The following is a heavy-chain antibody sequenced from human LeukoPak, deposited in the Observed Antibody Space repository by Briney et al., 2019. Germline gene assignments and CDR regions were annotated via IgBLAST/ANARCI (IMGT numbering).Heavy chain of an antibody. CDR1: GFTFDDYA. D-gene: IGHD6-19*01. V-gene: IGHV3-9*03. CDR3: AKAPPGIAVAGSFDY. Sequence: GRSLRLSCAASGFTFDDYAMHWVRQAPGKGLEWVSGISWNSGSIGYADSVKGRFTISRDNAKNSLYLQMNSLRAEDMALYYCAKAPPGIAVAGSFDYWGQGTLVTVSS. J-gene: IGHJ4*02. CDR2: ISWNSGSI.